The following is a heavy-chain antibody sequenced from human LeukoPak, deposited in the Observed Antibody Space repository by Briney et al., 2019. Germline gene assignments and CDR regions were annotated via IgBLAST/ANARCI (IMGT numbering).Heavy chain of an antibody. CDR2: IIPIFGTA. J-gene: IGHJ6*04. V-gene: IGHV1-69*06. CDR3: AHVPPEDYYYYGMDV. CDR1: GGTFTIYA. Sequence: SVKVSCTASGGTFTIYAISWVRQAPGQGVEWMGGIIPIFGTANYAQKFQGRVTITADKSTRTAYMELSSLRSEDTAVYYCAHVPPEDYYYYGMDVWGKGTTVTVSS. D-gene: IGHD3-16*01.